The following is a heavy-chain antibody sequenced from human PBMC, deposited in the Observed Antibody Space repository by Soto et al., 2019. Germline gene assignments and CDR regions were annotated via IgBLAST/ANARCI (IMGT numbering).Heavy chain of an antibody. CDR2: IYYSGST. CDR1: GGSSSSSSYY. Sequence: PSETLSLTCTVAGGSSSSSSYYWGWIRQPPGKGLEWIGSIYYSGSTYYNPSLKSRVTISVDTSKNQFSLKLSSVTAADTAVYYCARRGIAALHYYYYGMDVWGQGTTVTVSS. J-gene: IGHJ6*02. D-gene: IGHD6-13*01. V-gene: IGHV4-39*01. CDR3: ARRGIAALHYYYYGMDV.